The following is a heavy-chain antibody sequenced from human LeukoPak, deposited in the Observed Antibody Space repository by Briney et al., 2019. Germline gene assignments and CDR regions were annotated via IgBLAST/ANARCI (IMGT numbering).Heavy chain of an antibody. CDR1: GGTFSSYA. CDR2: IIPIFGTA. J-gene: IGHJ3*02. Sequence: ASVKVSCKASGGTFSSYAISWVRQAPGQGLEWMGGIIPIFGTANYAQTFQGRVTITTDESTSTAYIELSSLRSEDTAVYYCARSLPFKYCSGGSCPHDAFDIWGQGTMVTVSS. CDR3: ARSLPFKYCSGGSCPHDAFDI. V-gene: IGHV1-69*05. D-gene: IGHD2-15*01.